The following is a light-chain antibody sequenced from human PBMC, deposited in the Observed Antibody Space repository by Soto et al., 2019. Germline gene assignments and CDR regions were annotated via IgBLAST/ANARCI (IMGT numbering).Light chain of an antibody. V-gene: IGLV2-14*03. J-gene: IGLJ2*01. CDR3: TSLKTSSTII. CDR2: DVN. Sequence: QSVLTQPASVSGSPGQSITISCTGTSSVIGAYNFVSWYQQHPGKAPKLMLYDVNIRPSGVSNRFSGSKSGNTASLTISGLQADDEADSYCTSLKTSSTIIFGGGTKVTVL. CDR1: SSVIGAYNF.